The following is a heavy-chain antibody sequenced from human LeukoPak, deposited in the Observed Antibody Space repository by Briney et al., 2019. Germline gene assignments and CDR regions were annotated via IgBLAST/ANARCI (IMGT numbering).Heavy chain of an antibody. V-gene: IGHV1-2*02. Sequence: GASVKVSCKASGYTFTGYYMHWVRQAPGQGLEWMGWINPNSGGTNYAQKFQGRVTMTRDTSISTAYMELSRLRSDDTAVYYCAARERDGYNSIDYWGQGTPVTVSS. J-gene: IGHJ4*02. CDR1: GYTFTGYY. CDR3: AARERDGYNSIDY. D-gene: IGHD5-24*01. CDR2: INPNSGGT.